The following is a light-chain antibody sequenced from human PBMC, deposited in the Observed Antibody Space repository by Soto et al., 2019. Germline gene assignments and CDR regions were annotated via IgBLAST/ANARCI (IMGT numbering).Light chain of an antibody. Sequence: EIVLTQSPGTLSLSPGERATLSCRASQSVSSSYLAWYQQKPGQAPRLLIYGASSRATGIPDRFSGSGSGTDFTLTISRLAPEDFAVYYCQQYGSSTWTFGQGTKV. CDR2: GAS. CDR3: QQYGSSTWT. J-gene: IGKJ1*01. V-gene: IGKV3-20*01. CDR1: QSVSSSY.